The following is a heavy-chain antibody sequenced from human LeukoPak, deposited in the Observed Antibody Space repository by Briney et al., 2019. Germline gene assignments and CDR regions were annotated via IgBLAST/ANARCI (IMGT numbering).Heavy chain of an antibody. Sequence: SQTLSLTCAISGDSVSKNNYAWNWIRQSPSRGLEWLGRTYYRSQWHNDYARSVMSRISVAPDTSKNQFSLHLTSVTPDDTAVYYCAGGYAFDVWGQGTTVTVSS. CDR1: GDSVSKNNYA. J-gene: IGHJ3*01. CDR3: AGGYAFDV. V-gene: IGHV6-1*01. CDR2: TYYRSQWHN.